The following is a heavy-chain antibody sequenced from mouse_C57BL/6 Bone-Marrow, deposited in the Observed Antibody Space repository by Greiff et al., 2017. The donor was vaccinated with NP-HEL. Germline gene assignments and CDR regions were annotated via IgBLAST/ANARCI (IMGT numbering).Heavy chain of an antibody. CDR1: GYTFTSYG. CDR2: IYPRSGNT. V-gene: IGHV1-81*01. CDR3: ARDGAIYNYAPYWYFDV. J-gene: IGHJ1*03. Sequence: QVQLQQSGAELARPGASVKLSCKASGYTFTSYGISWVKQRTGQGLEWIGEIYPRSGNTYYNEKFKGKATLTADKSSSTAYMELRSLTSEDSAVYFCARDGAIYNYAPYWYFDVWGRGTTVTVSS. D-gene: IGHD1-1*01.